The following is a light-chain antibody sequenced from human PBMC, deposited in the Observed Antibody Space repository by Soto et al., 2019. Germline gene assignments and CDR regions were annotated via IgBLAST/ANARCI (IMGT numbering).Light chain of an antibody. CDR3: QHYNSYSEA. CDR2: KAS. CDR1: QTISSW. Sequence: DIQMTQSPSTLSASVGDRVTITCRASQTISSWLAWYQQKPGKAPKLLIYKASTLKSGVPSRFSGSGSGTEFTLTISSLQPDYFATYYCQHYNSYSEAFGQGTKVDIK. J-gene: IGKJ1*01. V-gene: IGKV1-5*03.